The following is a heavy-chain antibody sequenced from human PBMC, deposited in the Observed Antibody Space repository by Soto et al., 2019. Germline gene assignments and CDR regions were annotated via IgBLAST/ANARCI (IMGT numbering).Heavy chain of an antibody. CDR2: ISYDGSNK. CDR1: GFTFSSYA. CDR3: ARPYGDYALPGYFDY. V-gene: IGHV3-30-3*01. D-gene: IGHD4-17*01. Sequence: QVQLVESGGGVVQPGRSLRLSCAASGFTFSSYAMHWVRQAPGKGLEWVAVISYDGSNKYYADSVKGRFTISRDNSKNPLYLQMNSLRAEDTAVYYCARPYGDYALPGYFDYWGQGTLVTVSS. J-gene: IGHJ4*02.